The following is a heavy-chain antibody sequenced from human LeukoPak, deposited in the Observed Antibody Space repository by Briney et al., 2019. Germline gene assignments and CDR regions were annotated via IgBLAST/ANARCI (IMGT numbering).Heavy chain of an antibody. Sequence: SQTLSLTCTVSGGSLSSGSYYWSWIRQPAGKGLEWIGRIYTSGSTNYNPSLKSRVTISVDTSKNQFSLKLSSVTAADTAVYYCARGWFGDPYYMDVWGKGTTVTISS. CDR2: IYTSGST. D-gene: IGHD3-10*01. CDR1: GGSLSSGSYY. V-gene: IGHV4-61*02. CDR3: ARGWFGDPYYMDV. J-gene: IGHJ6*03.